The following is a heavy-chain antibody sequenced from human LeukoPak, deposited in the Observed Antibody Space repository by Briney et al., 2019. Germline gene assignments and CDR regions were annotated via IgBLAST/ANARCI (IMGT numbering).Heavy chain of an antibody. CDR2: IISIFGTA. Sequence: AAKVSCKASGGNCSSYAISWGRHDPGQRLEWMGRIISIFGTANYEHKFPHIDTTTTDDSTSTASFELRSLRSACTAVYYCSRLEITTMTTSDYWGQRTLGTVSS. V-gene: IGHV1-69*05. J-gene: IGHJ4*02. D-gene: IGHD4-17*01. CDR3: SRLEITTMTTSDY. CDR1: GGNCSSYA.